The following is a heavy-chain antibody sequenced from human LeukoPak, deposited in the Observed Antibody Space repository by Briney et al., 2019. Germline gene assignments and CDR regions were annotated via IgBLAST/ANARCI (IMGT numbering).Heavy chain of an antibody. Sequence: GASVKVSCKASGYTFTSYYMHWVRQAPGQGLEWMGIINPSGGSTSYAQKFQGRVTITRDTSASTAYMELSSLRSEDTAVYYCARDSNGFDYWGQGTLVTVSS. J-gene: IGHJ4*02. CDR3: ARDSNGFDY. D-gene: IGHD1-1*01. CDR2: INPSGGST. CDR1: GYTFTSYY. V-gene: IGHV1-46*01.